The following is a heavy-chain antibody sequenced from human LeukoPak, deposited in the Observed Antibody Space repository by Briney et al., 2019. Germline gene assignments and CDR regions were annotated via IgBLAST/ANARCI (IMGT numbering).Heavy chain of an antibody. J-gene: IGHJ4*02. D-gene: IGHD1-26*01. V-gene: IGHV1-2*06. CDR2: INPNSGGT. Sequence: ASVKVSCKASGYTFTDYYIHWVRQAPGQGPEWMGRINPNSGGTKYAQKFQGRVTMTRDTSTSTVYMELSSLRSEDTAVYYCARGTWELPFDYWGQGTLVTVSS. CDR3: ARGTWELPFDY. CDR1: GYTFTDYY.